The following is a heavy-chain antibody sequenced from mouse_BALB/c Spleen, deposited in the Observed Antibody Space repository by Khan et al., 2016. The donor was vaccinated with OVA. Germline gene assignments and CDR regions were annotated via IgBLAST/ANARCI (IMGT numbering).Heavy chain of an antibody. CDR2: INPSNGGS. CDR1: GYTFTSYY. V-gene: IGHV1S81*02. CDR3: TRGSYNSFAY. D-gene: IGHD1-3*01. Sequence: QVQLQQSGAELVKPGASVKLSCKASGYTFTSYYIYWVKQRPGQGLEWIGEINPSNGGSNFNEKFKNKATLTVDKSSSTTYMQLSSLTSEDYAVYYCTRGSYNSFAYWGQGTLVTVSA. J-gene: IGHJ3*01.